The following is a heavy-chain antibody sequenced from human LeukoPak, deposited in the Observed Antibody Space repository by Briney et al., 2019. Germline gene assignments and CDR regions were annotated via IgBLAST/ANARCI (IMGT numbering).Heavy chain of an antibody. CDR2: IIPIFGTA. V-gene: IGHV1-69*13. CDR3: ARSRGADSPDY. CDR1: GGTFSSYD. J-gene: IGHJ4*02. Sequence: RASVKVSCKASGGTFSSYDISWVRQAPGQGLEWMGGIIPIFGTANYAQKFQGRVTITADESTSTAYMELSSLRSEDTAVYYCARSRGADSPDYWGQGTLVTVSS. D-gene: IGHD2-15*01.